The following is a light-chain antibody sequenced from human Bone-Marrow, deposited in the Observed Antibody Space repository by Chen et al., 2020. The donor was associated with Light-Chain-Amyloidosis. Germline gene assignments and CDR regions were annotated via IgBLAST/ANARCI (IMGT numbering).Light chain of an antibody. CDR1: QGISSY. CDR2: AAS. Sequence: AIRMTQSPSSFPASTGDRFTITCRASQGISSYLAWYQQKPGKAPKLLIYAASTLQSGVPSRFSGSGSGTDFTLTISCLQSEDFATYYCQQYYSYPRTFGQGTKVEIK. V-gene: IGKV1-8*01. CDR3: QQYYSYPRT. J-gene: IGKJ1*01.